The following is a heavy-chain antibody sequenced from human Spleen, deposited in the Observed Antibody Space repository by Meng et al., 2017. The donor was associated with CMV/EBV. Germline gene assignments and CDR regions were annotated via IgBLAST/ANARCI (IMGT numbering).Heavy chain of an antibody. V-gene: IGHV3-48*03. D-gene: IGHD6-13*01. J-gene: IGHJ3*02. Sequence: GESLKISCAVSGFTFSTYEMNWVRQAPGKGLEWVSYISTGGTTIYYADSVKGRFTIPRDNAKNSLYLQMNSLRAEDTAVYYCARGYSSSADDAFDIWGQGTMVTVSS. CDR1: GFTFSTYE. CDR3: ARGYSSSADDAFDI. CDR2: ISTGGTTI.